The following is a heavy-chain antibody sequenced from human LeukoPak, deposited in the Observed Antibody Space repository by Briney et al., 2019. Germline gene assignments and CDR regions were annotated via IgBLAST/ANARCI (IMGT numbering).Heavy chain of an antibody. J-gene: IGHJ4*02. V-gene: IGHV3-48*01. CDR2: IASSGSVI. D-gene: IGHD1-26*01. CDR1: GFTISTNS. CDR3: ARDWASPGPTTI. Sequence: PGGSLRLSCAASGFTISTNSMSWVRQAPGKGLEWVSYIASSGSVIHYSDSVRGRFTISRDNAKSSLYLQMNSLRAEDTAIYYCARDWASPGPTTIWGQGTLVTVSS.